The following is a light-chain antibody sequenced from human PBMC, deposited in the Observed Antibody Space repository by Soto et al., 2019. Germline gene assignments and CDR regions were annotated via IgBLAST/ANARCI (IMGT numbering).Light chain of an antibody. CDR3: QQYGSSPPIT. V-gene: IGKV3-20*01. CDR2: GAS. J-gene: IGKJ5*01. CDR1: QSVSSSY. Sequence: VFSPSSASLSLSPGNTAPPSCTAIQSVSSSYLAWYQQKPRQDPTLLIYGASSRATGIPDRFSGSGSGTDFTLTISRLEPEDYAVYYCQQYGSSPPITFGQGTRVEIK.